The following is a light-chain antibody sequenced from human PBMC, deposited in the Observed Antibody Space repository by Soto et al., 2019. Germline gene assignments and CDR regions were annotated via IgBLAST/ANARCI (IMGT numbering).Light chain of an antibody. CDR3: QEYNGNSGLT. CDR2: SAS. Sequence: DIQMTQSPSTLFASVGDRVTITCRASQNIRSWLAWYQQKPGKAPELLIYSASGLESGVPSRFSGSGSGTEFTLTISSLQPDDFATYYCQEYNGNSGLTFGGGTKVEIK. V-gene: IGKV1-5*03. J-gene: IGKJ4*01. CDR1: QNIRSW.